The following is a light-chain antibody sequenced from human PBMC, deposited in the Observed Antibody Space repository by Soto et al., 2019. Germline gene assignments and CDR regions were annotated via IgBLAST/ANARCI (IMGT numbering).Light chain of an antibody. J-gene: IGKJ2*01. CDR1: QSVSSY. V-gene: IGKV3-11*01. CDR2: DAS. CDR3: QQRSDWYT. Sequence: EIVLTQSPATLSLSPGERATLSCRASQSVSSYLAWYQQKPGQAPRLLIYDASIRATGIPARFSGGGSGTDFTRTISSLEPEDFAVYYCQQRSDWYTFGQGTKLEIK.